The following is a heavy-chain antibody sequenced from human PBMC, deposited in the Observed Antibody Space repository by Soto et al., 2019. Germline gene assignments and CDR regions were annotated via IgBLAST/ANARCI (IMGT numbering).Heavy chain of an antibody. J-gene: IGHJ5*02. CDR3: ARPAGRLANWFDP. CDR2: INPSGGST. CDR1: GYTFTDYR. V-gene: IGHV1-46*01. D-gene: IGHD6-6*01. Sequence: QVQLVQSGVEVKKPGASVKVSCKASGYTFTDYRMIWVRQAPGQGLECMGIINPSGGSTNYAPNFQGRVTLTRDSFTSTVYMELSNLRSEDTAVDYCARPAGRLANWFDPWGQGTLVTVSS.